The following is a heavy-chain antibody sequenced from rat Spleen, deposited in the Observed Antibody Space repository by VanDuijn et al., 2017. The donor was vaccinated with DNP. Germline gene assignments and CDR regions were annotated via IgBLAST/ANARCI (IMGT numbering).Heavy chain of an antibody. J-gene: IGHJ2*01. CDR1: GFSLTSYG. Sequence: QVQLKESGPGLVQPSQTLSLTCTVSGFSLTSYGVSWVRQPPGKGLEWIGAIWSGGGTDYKSALKSRLSISRDTSKNQVFLKMNSVQTEDTAMYFCARSTTVMSVDYWGQGVMVTVSS. D-gene: IGHD1-1*01. CDR2: IWSGGGT. CDR3: ARSTTVMSVDY. V-gene: IGHV2-16*01.